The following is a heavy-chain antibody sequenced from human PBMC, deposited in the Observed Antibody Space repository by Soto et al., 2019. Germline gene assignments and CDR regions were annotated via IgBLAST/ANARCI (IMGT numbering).Heavy chain of an antibody. J-gene: IGHJ5*02. CDR2: IYFRGST. D-gene: IGHD3-9*01. V-gene: IGHV4-39*02. Sequence: SETLSLTCTVSGGSISSSTYYWGWIRAPPGKGLEWIGSIYFRGSTYYNPSLKSRVTVSVDTSKKQFSLKLTSVTAADTAVYYCAREILTGYYPAGWFDPWGQGTLVTVSS. CDR3: AREILTGYYPAGWFDP. CDR1: GGSISSSTYY.